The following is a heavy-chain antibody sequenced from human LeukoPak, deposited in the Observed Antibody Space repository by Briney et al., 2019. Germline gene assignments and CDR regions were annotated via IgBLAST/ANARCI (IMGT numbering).Heavy chain of an antibody. CDR3: AKTRPLDSSSWSHGDY. D-gene: IGHD6-13*01. V-gene: IGHV3-23*01. J-gene: IGHJ4*02. CDR1: GFTFSSYT. Sequence: GGSLRLSCAASGFTFSSYTMSWVRQAPGKGLEWVSAISGSGDSTYYGDSVKGRFTISRDNSKNTLYLQMNSLRAEDTAVYYCAKTRPLDSSSWSHGDYWGQGTLVTVSS. CDR2: ISGSGDST.